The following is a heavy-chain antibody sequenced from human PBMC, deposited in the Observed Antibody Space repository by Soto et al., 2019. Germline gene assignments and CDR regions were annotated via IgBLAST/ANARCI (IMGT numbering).Heavy chain of an antibody. CDR2: ISGSGGST. D-gene: IGHD4-17*01. CDR1: GFTFSSYA. Sequence: EVQLLESGGGLVQPGGSLRLSCAASGFTFSSYAMSWVRQAPGKGLEWVSAISGSGGSTYYADSVKGRFTISRDNSKNTRYLQMNSLRADDTAVYYCARRLHDYGDYAGNWFDPWGQGTLVTVSS. V-gene: IGHV3-23*01. J-gene: IGHJ5*02. CDR3: ARRLHDYGDYAGNWFDP.